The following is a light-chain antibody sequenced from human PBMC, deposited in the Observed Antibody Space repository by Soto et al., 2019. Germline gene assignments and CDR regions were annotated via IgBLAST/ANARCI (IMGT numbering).Light chain of an antibody. J-gene: IGLJ2*01. CDR1: NSDVGADKY. CDR2: EVS. Sequence: QSALTQPPSASGSPGQSVTISCTGTNSDVGADKYVSWYQQHPGKAPKLMIYEVSQRPSGVPDRFSGFKSGNTASLTVSGLQAEDDDDYYCTSYAGNNDVVFGGGTKVTVL. CDR3: TSYAGNNDVV. V-gene: IGLV2-8*01.